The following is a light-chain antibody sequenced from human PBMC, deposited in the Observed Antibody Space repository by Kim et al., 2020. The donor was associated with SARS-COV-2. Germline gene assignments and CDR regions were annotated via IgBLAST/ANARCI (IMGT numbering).Light chain of an antibody. CDR3: QQYHDWPPYT. CDR1: QSVSTS. V-gene: IGKV3-15*01. Sequence: VSPGERDPLSCRASQSVSTSLAWYQQKPGQAPRLLIYGASTRAPGIPARFSGSGSGTEFTLTISSLQSEDFTFYYCQQYHDWPPYTFGQGTKLEI. CDR2: GAS. J-gene: IGKJ2*01.